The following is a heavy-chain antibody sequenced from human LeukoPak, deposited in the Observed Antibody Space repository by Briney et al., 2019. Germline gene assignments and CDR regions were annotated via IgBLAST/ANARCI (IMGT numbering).Heavy chain of an antibody. CDR2: INYLGLRT. CDR1: GFSFGDSD. CDR3: AKDPNWEGGY. J-gene: IGHJ4*02. D-gene: IGHD1-26*01. Sequence: PGGSLRHSCAASGFSFGDSDTNWFRQAPGEGPQWVANINYLGLRTYYADSVKGRFTIARDNSKNMLFLQMDGLRVEDTALYYCAKDPNWEGGYWGQGTLVTVSS. V-gene: IGHV3-23*01.